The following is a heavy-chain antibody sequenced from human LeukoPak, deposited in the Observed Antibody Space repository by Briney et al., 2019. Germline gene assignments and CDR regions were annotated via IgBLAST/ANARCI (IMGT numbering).Heavy chain of an antibody. V-gene: IGHV3-30*18. CDR1: GFTFSSYG. CDR2: ISYDGSNK. J-gene: IGHJ4*02. CDR3: AKDQYYYGSGSQIDY. Sequence: PGGSLRLSCAASGFTFSSYGMHWVRQAPGKGLEWVAVISYDGSNKYNADSVKGRFTISRDNSKNTLYLQMNCLRAEDTAVYYCAKDQYYYGSGSQIDYWGQGTLVTVSS. D-gene: IGHD3-10*01.